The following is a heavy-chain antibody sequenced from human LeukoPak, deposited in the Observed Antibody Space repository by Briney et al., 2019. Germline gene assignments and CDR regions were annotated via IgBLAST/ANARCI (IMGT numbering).Heavy chain of an antibody. J-gene: IGHJ4*02. CDR1: GFTFSNYG. Sequence: GGSLRLSCAASGFTFSNYGMHWVRQAPGKGLEWVAFIRYDGSNKYYADSVKGRFTISRDNSKNTLYPQMNSLRAEDTAVYYCAKEFDYGDYGPDYWGQGTLVTVSS. D-gene: IGHD4-17*01. CDR3: AKEFDYGDYGPDY. V-gene: IGHV3-30*02. CDR2: IRYDGSNK.